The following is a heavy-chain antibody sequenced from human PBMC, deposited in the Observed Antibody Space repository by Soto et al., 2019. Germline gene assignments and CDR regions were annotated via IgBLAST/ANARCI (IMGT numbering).Heavy chain of an antibody. CDR3: AKDAVYNDGLWLMDH. CDR1: GLPHSNFA. CDR2: ICGSGRGI. D-gene: IGHD2-21*01. V-gene: IGHV3-23*01. J-gene: IGHJ4*02. Sequence: PGGSLRLSCTASGLPHSNFAMMWVRQAPGKGLECVSGICGSGRGIEYADSVKGRFTISRDNSKNTVYLEMTDLRADDTAIYYCAKDAVYNDGLWLMDHWGQGTQVTSPQ.